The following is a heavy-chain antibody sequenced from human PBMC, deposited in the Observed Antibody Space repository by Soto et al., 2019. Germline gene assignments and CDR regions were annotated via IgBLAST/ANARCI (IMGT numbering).Heavy chain of an antibody. D-gene: IGHD7-27*01. V-gene: IGHV4-30-4*01. CDR1: GDSISNSDYY. J-gene: IGHJ6*02. CDR3: ARDWAYYNGFDV. CDR2: TDYSGST. Sequence: QVQLQESAPGLVKPSQTLSLTCTVSGDSISNSDYYWNWIRQSPGKGLGRIASTDYSGSTYYNPALKSGVGISADTFKKLFLMKFTSVTAAATGLYFCARDWAYYNGFDVWGQGTPVTISS.